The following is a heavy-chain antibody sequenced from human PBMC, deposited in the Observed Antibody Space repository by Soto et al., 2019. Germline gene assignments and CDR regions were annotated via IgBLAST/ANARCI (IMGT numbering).Heavy chain of an antibody. Sequence: GSLRLSCAASGXTFSDYYMSWIRQAPGKGLEWVSYISSSGSTIYYADSVKGLFTISRDNAKNSLYLQMNSLRAEDTAVYYFARDLNEQPPSRYCSGGSCYSKEWGQGNLVTVS. V-gene: IGHV3-11*01. CDR3: ARDLNEQPPSRYCSGGSCYSKE. D-gene: IGHD2-15*01. CDR1: GXTFSDYY. J-gene: IGHJ4*02. CDR2: ISSSGSTI.